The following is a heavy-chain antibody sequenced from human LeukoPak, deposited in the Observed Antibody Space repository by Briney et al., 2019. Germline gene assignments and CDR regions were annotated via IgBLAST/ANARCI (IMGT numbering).Heavy chain of an antibody. CDR2: INEDGSVK. D-gene: IGHD1-26*01. J-gene: IGHJ3*02. V-gene: IGHV3-7*03. CDR1: GFTLSTYW. Sequence: PGGSLRLSCVASGFTLSTYWMTWVRQAPGKGLEWVANINEDGSVKYFVDSVKGRFTISRDNAKNSLYLQMNSLRAEDTAVYYCAKTISLQWEPVAFDIWGQGTMVTVSS. CDR3: AKTISLQWEPVAFDI.